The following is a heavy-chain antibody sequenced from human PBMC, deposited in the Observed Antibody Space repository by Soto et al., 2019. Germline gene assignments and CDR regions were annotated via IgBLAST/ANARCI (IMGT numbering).Heavy chain of an antibody. CDR1: GYTFTSYG. V-gene: IGHV1-18*01. J-gene: IGHJ5*02. Sequence: ASVKVSCKASGYTFTSYGISWVRQAPGQGLEWMGWISAYNGNTNYAQKLQGRVNMTTDTSTSTAYMELRSLRSDDTAVYYCARHNLLRYFNWFDPWGQGTLVTVSS. D-gene: IGHD3-9*01. CDR2: ISAYNGNT. CDR3: ARHNLLRYFNWFDP.